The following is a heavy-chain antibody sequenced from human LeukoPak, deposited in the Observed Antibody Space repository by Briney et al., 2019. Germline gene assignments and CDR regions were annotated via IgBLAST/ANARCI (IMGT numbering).Heavy chain of an antibody. CDR3: ARYPGASGDSYYFDY. CDR1: GGSVTTYH. D-gene: IGHD4-17*01. V-gene: IGHV4-59*02. J-gene: IGHJ4*02. CDR2: IYYSGSI. Sequence: SETLSLTCTVSGGSVTTYHWSWIRHPPEKGLEWIGYIYYSGSINYNPSLNSRVTISLDTSKNEFSLKLRSVTAADTAVYYCARYPGASGDSYYFDYWGQGTRVTVSS.